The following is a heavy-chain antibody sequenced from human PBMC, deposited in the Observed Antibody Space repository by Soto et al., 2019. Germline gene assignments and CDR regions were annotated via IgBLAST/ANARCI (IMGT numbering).Heavy chain of an antibody. D-gene: IGHD6-19*01. J-gene: IGHJ4*02. CDR2: INKNGFTI. Sequence: GGSLRLSCAVSGFTLTTYSMNWVRQAPGEGLEWISFINKNGFTIYYADSVKGRFTIPRDYAKNSLYLQMDSLRHEDTAVYYCARGAVTGTSLFDYWGLGTLVTAPQ. V-gene: IGHV3-48*02. CDR1: GFTLTTYS. CDR3: ARGAVTGTSLFDY.